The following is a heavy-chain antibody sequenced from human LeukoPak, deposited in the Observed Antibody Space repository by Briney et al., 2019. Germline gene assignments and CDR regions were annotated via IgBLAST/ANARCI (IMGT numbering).Heavy chain of an antibody. CDR2: ITTSSTYM. CDR1: GLTFSSYE. CDR3: ARDPYSGGYGAYYYYYMDV. D-gene: IGHD6-19*01. J-gene: IGHJ6*03. V-gene: IGHV3-21*01. Sequence: GGSLRLSCAASGLTFSSYEMNWVRRTPGKGLEWVSSITTSSTYMFYADSVRGRFTISRDNAENSLYLQMNSLRDEDTAVYYCARDPYSGGYGAYYYYYMDVWGKGTTVTVSS.